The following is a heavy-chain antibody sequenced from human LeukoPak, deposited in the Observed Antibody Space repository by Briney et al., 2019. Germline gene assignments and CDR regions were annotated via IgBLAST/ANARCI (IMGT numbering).Heavy chain of an antibody. CDR1: GFTFSSYW. CDR3: AKGDDYLYNWFDP. V-gene: IGHV3-23*01. CDR2: ISGSGGST. D-gene: IGHD4-11*01. J-gene: IGHJ5*02. Sequence: GGSLRLSCAASGFTFSSYWMSWVRQAPGEGLEWVSAISGSGGSTYYADSVKGRFTISRDNSKNTLYLQMNSLRAEDTAVYYCAKGDDYLYNWFDPWGQGTLVTVSS.